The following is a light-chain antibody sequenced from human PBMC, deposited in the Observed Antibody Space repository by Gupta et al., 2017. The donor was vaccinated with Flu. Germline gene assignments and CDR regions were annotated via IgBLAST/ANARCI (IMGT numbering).Light chain of an antibody. CDR2: LGS. V-gene: IGKV2-28*01. Sequence: DLVMPQSPLSLPVTPGEPAYISCRSSQSLLHSNGYNYLDWYLQKSGQSPQLLIYLGSNRASGVPDRFSGGGSGTYFTLKISRVEAEDVGVYYCMQALQTPWTFGQGTKVEIK. J-gene: IGKJ1*01. CDR3: MQALQTPWT. CDR1: QSLLHSNGYNY.